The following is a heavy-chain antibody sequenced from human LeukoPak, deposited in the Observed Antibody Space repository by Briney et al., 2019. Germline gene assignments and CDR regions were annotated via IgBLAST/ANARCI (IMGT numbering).Heavy chain of an antibody. J-gene: IGHJ4*02. CDR2: IYYSGST. CDR3: ARARGYSYGYPDY. Sequence: SETLSLTCTVSGGSISSSSYYWGWIRQPPGTGLEWIGSIYYSGSTYYNPSLKSRVTISVDTSKNQFSLKLSSVTAADTAVYYRARARGYSYGYPDYWGQGTLVTVSS. CDR1: GGSISSSSYY. D-gene: IGHD5-18*01. V-gene: IGHV4-39*01.